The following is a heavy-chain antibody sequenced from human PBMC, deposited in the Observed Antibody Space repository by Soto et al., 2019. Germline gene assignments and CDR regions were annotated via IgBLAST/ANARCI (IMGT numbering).Heavy chain of an antibody. CDR3: PRLYDNSDYYYDP. CDR2: INPKSGGT. Sequence: QVQLAQSGAEVKKPGASVKVSCSTSGYTFSDYYINWVRQAPGQGPEWMGWINPKSGGTKYAQQFQGRVTMTRDTSITTAYMELTRLRSDDTAVYYCPRLYDNSDYYYDPWGQGTLITVSS. J-gene: IGHJ5*02. D-gene: IGHD3-22*01. CDR1: GYTFSDYY. V-gene: IGHV1-2*02.